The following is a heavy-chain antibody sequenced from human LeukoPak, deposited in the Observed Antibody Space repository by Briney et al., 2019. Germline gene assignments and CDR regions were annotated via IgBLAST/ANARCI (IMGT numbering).Heavy chain of an antibody. J-gene: IGHJ4*02. CDR3: ATKQWLAPPPDS. CDR2: INTDGTVT. Sequence: GGSLRLSCAASGFTFSKYWMLWVRQAPGKGLEGVSRINTDGTVTTYADSVKGRFTVSRDNADNTMFLQMNSVRDEDAAVYYCATKQWLAPPPDSWGQGTPVTVSS. D-gene: IGHD6-19*01. V-gene: IGHV3-74*01. CDR1: GFTFSKYW.